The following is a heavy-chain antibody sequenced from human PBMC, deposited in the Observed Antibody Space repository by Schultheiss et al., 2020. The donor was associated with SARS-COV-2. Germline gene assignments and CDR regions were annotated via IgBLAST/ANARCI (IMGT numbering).Heavy chain of an antibody. CDR2: ISSSSSYI. CDR1: GFTFSSYS. Sequence: GGSLRLSCAASGFTFSSYSMNWVRQAPGKGLEWVSSISSSSSYIYYADSVKGRFTISRDNAKNSLYLQMNSLRAEDTAVYYCARIIDGSGSYLSGAFDIWGQGTMVTVSS. CDR3: ARIIDGSGSYLSGAFDI. V-gene: IGHV3-21*01. D-gene: IGHD1-26*01. J-gene: IGHJ3*02.